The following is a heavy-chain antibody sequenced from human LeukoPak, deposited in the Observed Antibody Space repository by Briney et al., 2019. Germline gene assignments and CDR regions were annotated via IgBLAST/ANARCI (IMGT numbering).Heavy chain of an antibody. CDR3: ARALRXYYGSGVNWFDP. CDR2: IYYSGRT. D-gene: IGHD3-10*01. J-gene: IGHJ5*02. V-gene: IGHV4-59*01. CDR1: GGSXSNF. Sequence: GGSXSNFWSWVRQAPGKGREWIGYIYYSGRTNYNPSLKSRVTISVDTSNNQFSLHLSSVPAADTAVDYCARALRXYYGSGVNWFDPWGQGTLVTVS.